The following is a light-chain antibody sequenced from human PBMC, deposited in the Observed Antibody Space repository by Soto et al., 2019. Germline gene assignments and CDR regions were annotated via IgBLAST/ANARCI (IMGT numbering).Light chain of an antibody. Sequence: LTRSRAAGSWWPGVGGTLAGRASQSVSTYLGWYQQKPGQAPRLLIFEASKRATGIPARISGRGSGTDFTLPISRLEPEDFALYYCQQPSASPRTFGQGTKV. J-gene: IGKJ1*01. CDR2: EAS. V-gene: IGKV3-11*01. CDR3: QQPSASPRT. CDR1: QSVSTY.